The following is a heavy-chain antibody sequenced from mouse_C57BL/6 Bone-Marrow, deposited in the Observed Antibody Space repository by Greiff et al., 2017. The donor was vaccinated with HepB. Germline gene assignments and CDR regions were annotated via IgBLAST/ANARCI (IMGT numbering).Heavy chain of an antibody. Sequence: VQLQQPGAELVKPGASVKMSCKASGYTFTSYWITWVKQRPGQGLEWIGEIYPGSGSTNYNEKFKSKATLTVDTASSTAYMQLSSLTSEDSAVYDCALDSSGYGDYWGQGTTLTVSS. CDR3: ALDSSGYGDY. CDR2: IYPGSGST. CDR1: GYTFTSYW. D-gene: IGHD3-2*02. J-gene: IGHJ2*01. V-gene: IGHV1-55*01.